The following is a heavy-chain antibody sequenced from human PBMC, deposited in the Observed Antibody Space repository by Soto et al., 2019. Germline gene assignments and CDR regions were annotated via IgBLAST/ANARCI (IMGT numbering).Heavy chain of an antibody. D-gene: IGHD2-2*03. CDR2: ISADSGDT. CDR1: GYTFTTFG. J-gene: IGHJ4*02. Sequence: QVRLVQSGPEVKKPGASVKVSCTASGYTFTTFGLVWVRRAPGQGPEWMGWISADSGDTHYAQKFQGRLTMTRDTSTSTVYMDLSSLRSDDTAIYYCAREMPGYCSNSACLPGYWGQGTQVTVSS. CDR3: AREMPGYCSNSACLPGY. V-gene: IGHV1-18*01.